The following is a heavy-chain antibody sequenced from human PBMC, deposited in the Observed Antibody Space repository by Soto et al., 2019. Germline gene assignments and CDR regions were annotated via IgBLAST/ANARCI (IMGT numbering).Heavy chain of an antibody. Sequence: GALRLSCAASGFAFSSYAMSWVRQAPGLGLEWVSAVTHSGSRTYYAVSVKGRFTISRDNSKNTLYLQMNSLRVEDTAVYYCARDDAHCSGGRCYGVPMDVWGKGTTVTVSS. J-gene: IGHJ6*03. V-gene: IGHV3-23*01. CDR1: GFAFSSYA. D-gene: IGHD2-15*01. CDR2: VTHSGSRT. CDR3: ARDDAHCSGGRCYGVPMDV.